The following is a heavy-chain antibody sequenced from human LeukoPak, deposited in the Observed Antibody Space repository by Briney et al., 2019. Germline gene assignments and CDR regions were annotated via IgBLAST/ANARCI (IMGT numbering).Heavy chain of an antibody. CDR3: ARGVEPLAANTLAY. V-gene: IGHV3-53*01. J-gene: IGHJ4*02. CDR2: LYSDGNT. D-gene: IGHD1-14*01. Sequence: GESLRLSCAASGFTVITNDMTWVRQAPGKGLEWVSVLYSDGNTKYADSVQGRFTISRDNSKNTLYLEMNSLSPDDTAVYYCARGVEPLAANTLAYWGQGTLVTVSS. CDR1: GFTVITND.